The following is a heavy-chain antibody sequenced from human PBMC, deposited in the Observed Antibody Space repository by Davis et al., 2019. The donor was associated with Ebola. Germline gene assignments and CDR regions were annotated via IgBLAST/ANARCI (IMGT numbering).Heavy chain of an antibody. V-gene: IGHV1-8*02. CDR2: INPNSGNT. J-gene: IGHJ3*02. CDR1: GYTFTGYY. Sequence: ASVKVSCKASGYTFTGYYMHWVRQAPGQGLEWMGWINPNSGNTGYAQKFQGRVTMTRNTSISTAYMELSSLRSDDTAVYYCARDNWNYAGDAFDIWGQGTMVTVSS. D-gene: IGHD1-7*01. CDR3: ARDNWNYAGDAFDI.